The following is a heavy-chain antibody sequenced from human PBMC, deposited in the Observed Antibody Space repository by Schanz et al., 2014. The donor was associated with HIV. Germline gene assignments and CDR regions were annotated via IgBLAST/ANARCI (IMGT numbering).Heavy chain of an antibody. CDR3: VNEEVPNDY. CDR1: GLTFDDYA. J-gene: IGHJ4*02. CDR2: FSGSAGST. V-gene: IGHV3-23*04. Sequence: EVQLVESGGGVVQPGRSLRLSCAAFGLTFDDYAMHWVRQVPGKGLEWVSGFSGSAGSTYYADSVKGRFTISRDNSKNTLNLQMNSLRAEDTAVYYCVNEEVPNDYWGQGTLVTVSS.